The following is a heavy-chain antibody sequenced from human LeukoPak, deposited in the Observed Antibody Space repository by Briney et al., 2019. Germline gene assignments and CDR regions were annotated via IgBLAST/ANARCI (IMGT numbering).Heavy chain of an antibody. CDR2: ISSSSSYT. J-gene: IGHJ4*02. CDR1: GFTFSDYY. Sequence: GGSLRLSCAASGFTFSDYYMSWIRQAPGKGLEWVSYISSSSSYTNYADSVKGRFTISRDNAKSSLYLQMNSLRAEDTAVYYCARVGVGSGWYFDYWGQGTLVTASS. D-gene: IGHD6-19*01. V-gene: IGHV3-11*06. CDR3: ARVGVGSGWYFDY.